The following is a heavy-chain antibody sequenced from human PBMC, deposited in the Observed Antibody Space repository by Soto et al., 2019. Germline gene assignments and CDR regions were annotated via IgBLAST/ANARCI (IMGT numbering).Heavy chain of an antibody. D-gene: IGHD2-2*03. CDR1: GYTLTELS. J-gene: IGHJ3*02. Sequence: ASVKVSCKVSGYTLTELSMHWVRQAPGKGLERMGGFDPEDGETTYAQKFQGRVTMTEDTSTDTAYMELSSLRSEDTAVYYCATDGWSHAFDIWGQGTMVTVSS. CDR3: ATDGWSHAFDI. CDR2: FDPEDGET. V-gene: IGHV1-24*01.